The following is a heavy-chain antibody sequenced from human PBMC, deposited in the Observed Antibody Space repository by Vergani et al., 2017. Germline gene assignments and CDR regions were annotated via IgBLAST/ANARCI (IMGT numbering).Heavy chain of an antibody. D-gene: IGHD3-9*01. J-gene: IGHJ4*02. CDR1: GYTFTSYD. CDR3: ARDGPLLRYFDWLRAPWAGEKPN. CDR2: MNPNSGNT. Sequence: QVQLVQSGAEVKKPGASVKVSCKASGYTFTSYDINWVRQATGQGLEWMGWMNPNSGNTGYAQKFQGRVTMTRNTSISTAYMELRSLRSDDTAVYYCARDGPLLRYFDWLRAPWAGEKPNWGQGTLVTVSS. V-gene: IGHV1-8*01.